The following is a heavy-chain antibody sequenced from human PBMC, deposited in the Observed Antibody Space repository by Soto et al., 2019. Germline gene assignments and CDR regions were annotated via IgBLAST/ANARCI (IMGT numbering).Heavy chain of an antibody. CDR1: GGSFSGYY. CDR3: ARGGGIAARRGWFDP. J-gene: IGHJ5*02. CDR2: INHSGST. D-gene: IGHD6-6*01. Sequence: PSETLSLTCAVYGGSFSGYYWSWIRQPPGKGLEWIGEINHSGSTNYNPSLKSRVTISVDTSKNQFSLKLSSVTAADTAVYYCARGGGIAARRGWFDPWGQGTLVTVSS. V-gene: IGHV4-34*01.